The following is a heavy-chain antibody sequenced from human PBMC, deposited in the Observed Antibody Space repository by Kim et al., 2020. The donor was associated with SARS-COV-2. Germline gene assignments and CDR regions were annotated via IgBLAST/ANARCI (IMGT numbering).Heavy chain of an antibody. V-gene: IGHV1-18*01. CDR3: SSSYVWGRYRPRTIDAFYI. Sequence: ASVKVSCKASGYTVTSYGISWVRQAPGQGLEWMGWNSAYNGNTNYEQKLQGRVTKTRDTSTSTAYMELRSLRSDDTAVYYFSSSYVWGRYRPRTIDAFYICGQGTMVTVSS. CDR2: NSAYNGNT. D-gene: IGHD3-16*02. J-gene: IGHJ3*02. CDR1: GYTVTSYG.